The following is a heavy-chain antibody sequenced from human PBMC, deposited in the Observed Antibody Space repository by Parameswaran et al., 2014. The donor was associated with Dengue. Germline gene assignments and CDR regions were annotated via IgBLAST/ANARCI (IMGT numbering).Heavy chain of an antibody. V-gene: IGHV4-59*01. Sequence: VRQAPGKGLEWIGYICYSGGTNYNPSLKSRVSTSVGMSKNQFSLNLNSVIAADTAVLYCARESQQWLVRRWYLQHWGQGTLVTVSS. CDR3: ARESQQWLVRRWYLQH. D-gene: IGHD6-19*01. J-gene: IGHJ1*01. CDR2: ICYSGGT.